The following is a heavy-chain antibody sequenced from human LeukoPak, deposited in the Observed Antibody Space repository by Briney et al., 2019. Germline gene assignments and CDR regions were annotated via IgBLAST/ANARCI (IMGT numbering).Heavy chain of an antibody. CDR2: INPNSGGT. CDR3: ARERGADSAVNWFDP. V-gene: IGHV1-2*06. Sequence: ASVKVSCKASGYTFTGYYMHWVRQAPGQGLEWMGRINPNSGGTNYAQKFQGRVTMTRDTSISTAYMELSRLTSDDTAVYYCARERGADSAVNWFDPWGQGTLLTVSS. D-gene: IGHD1-26*01. J-gene: IGHJ5*02. CDR1: GYTFTGYY.